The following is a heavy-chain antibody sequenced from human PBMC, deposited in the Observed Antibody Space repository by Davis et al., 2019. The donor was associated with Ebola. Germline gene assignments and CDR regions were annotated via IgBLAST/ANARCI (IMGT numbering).Heavy chain of an antibody. CDR3: ARGLPSGWYSPLPYYFDY. Sequence: GESLKISCAASGFTFSGSAMHWVRQAPGKGLEWVAVISYDGSNKYYADSVKGRFTISRDNSKNTLYLQMNSLRAEDTAVYYCARGLPSGWYSPLPYYFDYWGQGTLVTVSS. CDR2: ISYDGSNK. V-gene: IGHV3-30-3*01. D-gene: IGHD6-19*01. J-gene: IGHJ4*02. CDR1: GFTFSGSA.